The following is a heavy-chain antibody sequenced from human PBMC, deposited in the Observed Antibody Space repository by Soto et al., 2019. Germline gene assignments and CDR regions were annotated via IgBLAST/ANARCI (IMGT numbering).Heavy chain of an antibody. J-gene: IGHJ4*02. Sequence: SVKVSCKASGYTFTDYYMHWVRQAPGQGLDCMGWINPNSGDTNYAQKFQGRVTLTRDTSISTAYLEVSRLRPDETAVHYCARSVSFGTPRPDYWGQGTLVTVSS. V-gene: IGHV1-2*02. CDR1: GYTFTDYY. D-gene: IGHD3-16*01. CDR2: INPNSGDT. CDR3: ARSVSFGTPRPDY.